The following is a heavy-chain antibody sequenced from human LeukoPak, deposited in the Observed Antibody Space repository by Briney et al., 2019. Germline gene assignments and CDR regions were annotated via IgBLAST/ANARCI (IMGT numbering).Heavy chain of an antibody. D-gene: IGHD3-22*01. CDR2: ISSSSSYI. Sequence: GGSLRLSCAASGFTFSSYSMNWVRQAPGKGPEWVSSISSSSSYIYYADSVKGRFTISRDNAKNSLYLQMNSLRAEDTVVYYCARDPYYYDSSGYQPYYYYYYMDVWGKGTTVTVSS. CDR1: GFTFSSYS. V-gene: IGHV3-21*01. J-gene: IGHJ6*03. CDR3: ARDPYYYDSSGYQPYYYYYYMDV.